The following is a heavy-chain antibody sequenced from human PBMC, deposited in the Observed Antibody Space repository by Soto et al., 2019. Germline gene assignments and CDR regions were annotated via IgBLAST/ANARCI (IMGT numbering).Heavy chain of an antibody. CDR3: VTDLNWQGH. J-gene: IGHJ4*02. CDR2: IKYDGSEE. CDR1: GFTFSSYW. V-gene: IGHV3-7*01. Sequence: GGSMRLSRVVSGFTFSSYWMTWVRQAPGKGLECVANIKYDGSEEYYVDSVKGRFTISRDNAKNSLYLQMNSLRDEDTAVYYCVTDLNWQGHWGQGTLVTVSS.